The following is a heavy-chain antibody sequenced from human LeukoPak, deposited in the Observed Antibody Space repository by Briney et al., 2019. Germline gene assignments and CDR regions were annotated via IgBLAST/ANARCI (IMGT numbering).Heavy chain of an antibody. CDR1: GGSFSGYY. V-gene: IGHV4-31*11. CDR3: ARTYYYDSSGYGI. J-gene: IGHJ3*02. Sequence: SETLSLTCAVYGGSFSGYYWSWIRQHPGKGLEWLGYIYYSGSTYYNPSLKGRVTISVDTSKNQFSPKLSSVTAADTAVYYCARTYYYDSSGYGIWGQGTMVTVSS. CDR2: IYYSGST. D-gene: IGHD3-22*01.